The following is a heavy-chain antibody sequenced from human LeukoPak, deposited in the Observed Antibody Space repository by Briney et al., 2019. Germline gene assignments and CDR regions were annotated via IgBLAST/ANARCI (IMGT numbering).Heavy chain of an antibody. V-gene: IGHV4-39*07. CDR2: INHSGST. CDR3: ARNSYSRSWFNY. D-gene: IGHD6-13*01. Sequence: KPSETLSLTCTVSGASISSSSYNWGWVRQPPGEGREWIGEINHSGSTNYNPSLKSQVTISVDTAKNQFSLKLSSVTAADTAVYYCARNSYSRSWFNYWGQGTLVTVSS. CDR1: GASISSSSYN. J-gene: IGHJ4*02.